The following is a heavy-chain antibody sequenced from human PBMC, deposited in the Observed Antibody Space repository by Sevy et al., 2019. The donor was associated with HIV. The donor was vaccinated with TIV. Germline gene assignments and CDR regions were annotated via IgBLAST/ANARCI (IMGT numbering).Heavy chain of an antibody. CDR1: GYTFTTYP. CDR3: ARDSDGSGHYYADFFDY. CDR2: ISTYSGET. Sequence: ASVKVSCKASGYTFTTYPIGWARQAPGQGLEWMGWISTYSGETRDAQKFQGRATMTTDTSTSTAYLDLRSLRSDDTALYYCARDSDGSGHYYADFFDYWGQGTLVTVSS. V-gene: IGHV1-18*01. D-gene: IGHD3-22*01. J-gene: IGHJ4*02.